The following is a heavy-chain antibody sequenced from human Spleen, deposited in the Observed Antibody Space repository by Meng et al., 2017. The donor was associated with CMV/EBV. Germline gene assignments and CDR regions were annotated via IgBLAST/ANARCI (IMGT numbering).Heavy chain of an antibody. D-gene: IGHD3-10*01. V-gene: IGHV4-38-2*02. CDR1: GYSIGRGYS. CDR3: ARETYYYGSGSYWFDP. J-gene: IGHJ5*02. CDR2: IYHSWTT. Sequence: GSLRLSCTVPGYSIGRGYSWGWIRQPPGKGLEWIGSIYHSWTTYYNPFLKSRVTISYDTSENRFSLKLSSVTAADTAVYYCARETYYYGSGSYWFDPWDQGTLVTVSS.